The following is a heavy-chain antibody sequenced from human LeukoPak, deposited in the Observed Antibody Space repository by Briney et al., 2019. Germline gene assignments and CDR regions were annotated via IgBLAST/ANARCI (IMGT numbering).Heavy chain of an antibody. CDR3: ATHTGRYFDWPFDY. D-gene: IGHD3-9*01. Sequence: GGSLRLSCAASGFTFSSYAMSWVRQAPGKGLEWVSAISGSGGSTYYADSVKGRFTIPRDNSKNTLYLQMNSLRAEDTAVYYCATHTGRYFDWPFDYWGQGTLVTVSS. V-gene: IGHV3-23*01. CDR1: GFTFSSYA. CDR2: ISGSGGST. J-gene: IGHJ4*02.